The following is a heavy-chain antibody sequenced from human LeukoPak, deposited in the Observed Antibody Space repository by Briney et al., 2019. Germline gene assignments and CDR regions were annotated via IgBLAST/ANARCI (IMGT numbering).Heavy chain of an antibody. D-gene: IGHD1-26*01. V-gene: IGHV4-59*01. J-gene: IGHJ6*02. CDR2: IYYSGST. CDR1: GGSISSYY. CDR3: ARGIVGANHYYYYGMDV. Sequence: SETLSLTCTVSGGSISSYYWSWIRQPPGKGLEWIGYIYYSGSTNYNPSLKSRVTISVDTSKNQFSLKLSSVTAADTAVYYCARGIVGANHYYYYGMDVWGQGTTVTVSS.